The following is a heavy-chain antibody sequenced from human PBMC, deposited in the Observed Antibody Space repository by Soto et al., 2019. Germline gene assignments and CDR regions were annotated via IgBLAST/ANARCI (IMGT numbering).Heavy chain of an antibody. CDR1: GFTFSNYW. V-gene: IGHV3-7*01. CDR3: AAQVDY. Sequence: GGSLRLSCAASGFTFSNYWMNWVRQAPGKGLEWVANIKQDGSDTYYVDSVKGRFTISRDNAKNSLYLQMNSLRAEDTAVYYCAAQVDYWGQGTLVTVSS. CDR2: IKQDGSDT. J-gene: IGHJ4*02.